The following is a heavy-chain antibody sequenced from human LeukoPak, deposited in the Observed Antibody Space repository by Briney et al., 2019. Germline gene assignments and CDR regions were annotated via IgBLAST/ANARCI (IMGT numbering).Heavy chain of an antibody. J-gene: IGHJ3*02. D-gene: IGHD5-18*01. V-gene: IGHV4-59*01. CDR1: GGSISPYY. CDR2: IHYSGST. CDR3: ARSRSGYSYDHAAFEI. Sequence: SETLSLTCTVSGGSISPYYWSWIRQPPGKGLEWIGYIHYSGSTNYNPSLKSRVTISVDTSRNQFSLKLSSVTAADTAVYYCARSRSGYSYDHAAFEIWGQGTMVTVSS.